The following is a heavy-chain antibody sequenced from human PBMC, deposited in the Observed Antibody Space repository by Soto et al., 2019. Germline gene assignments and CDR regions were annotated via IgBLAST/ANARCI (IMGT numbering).Heavy chain of an antibody. J-gene: IGHJ6*02. CDR3: ARQGSSGYCISTIFYRGVHYQYGIDV. CDR1: GGSISSSGFY. Sequence: SGTLSLTCTVSGGSISSSGFYWGWIRQPPGKGLEWIGNMYYSGSTYYNPSLKSRVTISVDTSKNQYSLKLSSVTAADTAVYYCARQGSSGYCISTIFYRGVHYQYGIDVWGQGTTVTVSS. CDR2: MYYSGST. D-gene: IGHD2-2*03. V-gene: IGHV4-39*01.